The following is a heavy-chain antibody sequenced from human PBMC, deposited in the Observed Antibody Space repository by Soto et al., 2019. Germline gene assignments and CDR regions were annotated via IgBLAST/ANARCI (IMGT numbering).Heavy chain of an antibody. V-gene: IGHV3-23*01. CDR3: ARGRGVGGWSHFEY. CDR1: GFTFSSFV. J-gene: IGHJ4*02. Sequence: EVQLLESGGGLVQPGGSLSLSCAASGFTFSSFVMTWVRQAPGKGLQWVSNIGGGGATTYYADSVQGRFTVSRDNSKDTLYLQMNSLRVDDTAVYYCARGRGVGGWSHFEYWGQGTLVTVSS. D-gene: IGHD6-19*01. CDR2: IGGGGATT.